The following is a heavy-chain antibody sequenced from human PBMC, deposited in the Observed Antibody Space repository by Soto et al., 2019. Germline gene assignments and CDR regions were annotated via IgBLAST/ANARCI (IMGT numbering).Heavy chain of an antibody. CDR1: GGSISSYY. Sequence: SETLSLTCTVSGGSISSYYWSWIRHPPGKGLEWIGYIYYSGSTNYNPSLKSRVTISVDTSKNQFSLKLSSVTAADTAVYYCTEGGYSDPFDYLGQGTLVTVSS. J-gene: IGHJ4*02. CDR2: IYYSGST. CDR3: TEGGYSDPFDY. D-gene: IGHD3-16*01. V-gene: IGHV4-59*01.